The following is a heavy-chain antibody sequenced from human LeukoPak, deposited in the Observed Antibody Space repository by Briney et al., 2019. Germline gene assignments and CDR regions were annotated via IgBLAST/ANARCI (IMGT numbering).Heavy chain of an antibody. J-gene: IGHJ4*02. CDR1: GFKFNNFT. D-gene: IGHD1-26*01. CDR2: VGSGGTR. Sequence: GGSLRLSCAASGFKFNNFTMSWVRQAQGKGLEWISAVGSGGTRYYADSVKGRFTISRDNSENTVSLQMDSLRADDTAMYYCAKMRGMTRDAYHFDRWGQGTLVAVSS. V-gene: IGHV3-23*01. CDR3: AKMRGMTRDAYHFDR.